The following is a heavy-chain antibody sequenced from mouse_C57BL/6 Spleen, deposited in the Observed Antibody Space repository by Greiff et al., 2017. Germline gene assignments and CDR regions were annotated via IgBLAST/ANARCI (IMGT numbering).Heavy chain of an antibody. CDR1: GYAFTNYL. V-gene: IGHV1-54*01. J-gene: IGHJ2*01. Sequence: QVQLKESGAELVRPGTSVKVSCKASGYAFTNYLIEWVKQRPGQGLEWIGVINPGSGGTNYNEKFKGKATLTADKSSSTAYMQLSSLTSEDSAVYFCARSGYYGSFYYFDYWGQGTTLTVSS. CDR2: INPGSGGT. CDR3: ARSGYYGSFYYFDY. D-gene: IGHD1-1*01.